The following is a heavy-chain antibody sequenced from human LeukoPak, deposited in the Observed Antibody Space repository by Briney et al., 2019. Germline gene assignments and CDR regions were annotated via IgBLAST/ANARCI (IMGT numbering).Heavy chain of an antibody. V-gene: IGHV3-48*03. CDR2: ISHSGSAI. CDR1: GFTFSSYE. J-gene: IGHJ4*02. CDR3: ARDDYYGDRIFDY. Sequence: GGSLRLSCAASGFTFSSYEMNWVRQAPGKGLEWVSHISHSGSAIYYAESVKGRFSMSRDNARNSLFLQMNSLRVEDTAVYYCARDDYYGDRIFDYWGQGTLVTVSS. D-gene: IGHD4-17*01.